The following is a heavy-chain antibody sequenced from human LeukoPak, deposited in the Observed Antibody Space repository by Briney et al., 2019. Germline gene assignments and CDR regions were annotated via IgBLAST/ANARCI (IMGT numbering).Heavy chain of an antibody. Sequence: GRSLRLSCAASGFTFSSYAMHWVRQAPGKGLEWVAVISYDGSNKYYADSVKGRFTISRDNSKNTLYLQMNSLRAEDTAVYYGARAREWELLLWGQGTLVTVSS. CDR1: GFTFSSYA. V-gene: IGHV3-30-3*01. J-gene: IGHJ4*02. CDR2: ISYDGSNK. CDR3: ARAREWELLL. D-gene: IGHD1-26*01.